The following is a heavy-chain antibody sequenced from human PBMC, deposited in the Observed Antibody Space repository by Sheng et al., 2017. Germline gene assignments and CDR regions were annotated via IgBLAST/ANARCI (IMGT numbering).Heavy chain of an antibody. V-gene: IGHV4-39*01. CDR3: ARHRWLRFFDY. J-gene: IGHJ4*02. D-gene: IGHD5-12*01. Sequence: QLQLQESGPGLVKPSETLSLTCTVSGGSISSSSYYWGWIRQPPGKGLEWIGSIYYSGSHLLQPALKSRVTISVDTSKNQFSLKLSSVTAADTAMYYCARHRWLRFFDYWGQGTLVTVSS. CDR1: GGSISSSSYY. CDR2: IYYSGSH.